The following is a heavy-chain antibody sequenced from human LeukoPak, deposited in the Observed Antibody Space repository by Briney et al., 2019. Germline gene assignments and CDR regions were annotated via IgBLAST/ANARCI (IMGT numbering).Heavy chain of an antibody. CDR2: ISYSGST. J-gene: IGHJ4*02. CDR1: GGSISSTNNY. D-gene: IGHD1-26*01. Sequence: PSETLSLTCTVSGGSISSTNNYWAWIRQPPGKGLEWTGSISYSGSTSYNLSLKRRVTMSIDTSKNHFSLRLSSMTAADTATYYRARSPSGSYPDWGQGTLVTVSS. CDR3: ARSPSGSYPD. V-gene: IGHV4-39*07.